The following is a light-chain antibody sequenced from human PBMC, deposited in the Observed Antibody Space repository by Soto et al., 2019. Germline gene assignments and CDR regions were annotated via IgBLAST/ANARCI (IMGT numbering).Light chain of an antibody. J-gene: IGKJ1*01. CDR1: QSVSSSY. Sequence: EIVLTQPPGTLSLSPGERATLSCRASQSVSSSYLAWFQQKPGQAPRLLIYGASSRHTGIPDRFSGSGSGTDFTLTISRLEPEDFAVYYCQQYGSSSWTFGQGTKVEIK. CDR2: GAS. CDR3: QQYGSSSWT. V-gene: IGKV3-20*01.